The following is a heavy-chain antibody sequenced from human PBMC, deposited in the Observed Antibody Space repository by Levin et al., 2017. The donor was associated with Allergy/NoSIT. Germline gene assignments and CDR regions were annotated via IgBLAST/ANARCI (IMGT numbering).Heavy chain of an antibody. J-gene: IGHJ3*02. CDR1: GGSISSGGYY. CDR2: IYYSGST. Sequence: LRLSCTVSGGSISSGGYYWSWIRQHPGKGLEWIGYIYYSGSTYYNPSLKSRVTISVDTSKNQFSLKLSSVTAADTAVYYCARVLWVDGVVTLDAFDIWGQGTMVTVSS. V-gene: IGHV4-31*03. CDR3: ARVLWVDGVVTLDAFDI. D-gene: IGHD3-3*01.